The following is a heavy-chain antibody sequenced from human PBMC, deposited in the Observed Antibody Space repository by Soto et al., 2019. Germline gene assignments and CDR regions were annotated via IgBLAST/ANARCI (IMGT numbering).Heavy chain of an antibody. D-gene: IGHD5-12*01. V-gene: IGHV3-48*01. CDR3: ARFPAFGYATKDDYYYYYGMDV. Sequence: GGSLRLSCVASGFTFSTDSMNWVRQAPGKGLEWVAHISTSGATRYYAESVKGRITMSRDNSKDTVYLQMSSLRADDTAVYYCARFPAFGYATKDDYYYYYGMDVWGQGTTVTVSS. CDR1: GFTFSTDS. J-gene: IGHJ6*02. CDR2: ISTSGATR.